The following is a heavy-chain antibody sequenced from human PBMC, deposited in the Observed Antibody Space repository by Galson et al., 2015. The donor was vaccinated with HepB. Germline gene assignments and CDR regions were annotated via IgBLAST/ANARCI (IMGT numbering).Heavy chain of an antibody. CDR3: AKEGGYGGGVVDY. J-gene: IGHJ4*02. D-gene: IGHD5-18*01. CDR1: GFTFSSYA. V-gene: IGHV3-23*01. Sequence: SLRLSCAASGFTFSSYAMGWVRQAPGKGLEWVSTISGSGGSTYYADSVKGRFTISRGNSKNTLYLQMNSLRAEDTAVYYCAKEGGYGGGVVDYWGQGTLVTVSS. CDR2: ISGSGGST.